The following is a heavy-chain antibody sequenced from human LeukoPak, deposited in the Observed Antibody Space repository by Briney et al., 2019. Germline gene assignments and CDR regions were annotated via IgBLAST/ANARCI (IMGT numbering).Heavy chain of an antibody. CDR1: GFTFSSYS. V-gene: IGHV3-21*01. Sequence: GESLRLSWAASGFTFSSYSMNWVRQAPGKGLEWVSSISGSSSYINYADSVKGRFTISRDNAQNSLFLQLNSLRAEDTAVYYCARDPYSSGWYKDAFDIWGQGTMVTVSS. CDR2: ISGSSSYI. J-gene: IGHJ3*02. CDR3: ARDPYSSGWYKDAFDI. D-gene: IGHD6-19*01.